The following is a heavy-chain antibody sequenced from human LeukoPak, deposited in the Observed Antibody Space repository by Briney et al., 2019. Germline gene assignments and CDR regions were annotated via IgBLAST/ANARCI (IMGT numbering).Heavy chain of an antibody. D-gene: IGHD5-24*01. CDR2: IYYSGST. J-gene: IGHJ4*02. Sequence: SETLSLTCTVSGGSISSYYWSWIRQPPGKGLEWIGYIYYSGSTNYNPSLKSRVTISVDTSKNQFSLKLSSVTAADTAVYYCARESRDGYNNLDYWGQGTLVTVSS. CDR3: ARESRDGYNNLDY. V-gene: IGHV4-59*01. CDR1: GGSISSYY.